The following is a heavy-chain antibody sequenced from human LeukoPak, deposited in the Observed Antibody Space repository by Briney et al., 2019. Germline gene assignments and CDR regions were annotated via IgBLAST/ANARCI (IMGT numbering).Heavy chain of an antibody. CDR1: GGSISSYY. Sequence: SETLSFTCTVSGGSISSYYWSWIRQPPGKGLEWIGYIYYSGSTNYNPSLKSRVTISVDTSKNQFSLKLSSVTAADTAVYYCARASDYGDFHFDYWGQGTLVTVSS. CDR2: IYYSGST. J-gene: IGHJ4*02. D-gene: IGHD4-17*01. CDR3: ARASDYGDFHFDY. V-gene: IGHV4-59*01.